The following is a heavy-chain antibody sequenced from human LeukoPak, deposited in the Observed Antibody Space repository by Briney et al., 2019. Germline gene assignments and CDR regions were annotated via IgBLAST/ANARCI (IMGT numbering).Heavy chain of an antibody. D-gene: IGHD3-9*01. Sequence: ASVKVSCKASGGTFSSYAISWVRQAPGQGLEWMGGIIPIFGTANYAQKFQGRVTITADESTSTAYMELSSLRSEDTAVYYCARGGAGYFDPDAFDIWGQGTMVTVSS. CDR1: GGTFSSYA. CDR2: IIPIFGTA. V-gene: IGHV1-69*13. CDR3: ARGGAGYFDPDAFDI. J-gene: IGHJ3*02.